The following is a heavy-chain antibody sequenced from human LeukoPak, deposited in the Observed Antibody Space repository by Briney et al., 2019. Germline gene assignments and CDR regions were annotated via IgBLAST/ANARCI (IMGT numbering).Heavy chain of an antibody. V-gene: IGHV5-51*01. CDR3: ARAWNFDY. CDR2: INPSDSDT. CDR1: GYSFTNYW. D-gene: IGHD1-1*01. J-gene: IGHJ4*02. Sequence: GESLKIPCKGSGYSFTNYWIAWVRQMPGRGLEWMVIINPSDSDTRYSPSFQGQVTISADKSISTAYLQWSSLKASDSAMYYCARAWNFDYWGQGTLVTVSS.